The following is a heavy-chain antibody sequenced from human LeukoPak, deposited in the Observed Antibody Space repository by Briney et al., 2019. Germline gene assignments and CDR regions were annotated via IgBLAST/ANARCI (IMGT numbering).Heavy chain of an antibody. CDR1: GGSISSRSYY. CDR3: ARDVPSAQYYFDY. Sequence: SETLSLTCTVSGGSISSRSYYWGWIRQPPGKGLEWIGGIYYSGGTYYNPSLKSRVTISVDTSKNQFSLKLSSVTAADTAVYYCARDVPSAQYYFDYWGQGILVTVSS. V-gene: IGHV4-39*07. J-gene: IGHJ4*02. D-gene: IGHD3-10*02. CDR2: IYYSGGT.